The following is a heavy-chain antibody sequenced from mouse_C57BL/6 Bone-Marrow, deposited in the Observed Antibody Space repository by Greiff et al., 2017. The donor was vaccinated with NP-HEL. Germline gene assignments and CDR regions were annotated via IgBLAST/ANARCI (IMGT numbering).Heavy chain of an antibody. CDR2: IRSKSSNYAT. D-gene: IGHD1-1*01. J-gene: IGHJ1*03. CDR1: GFTFNTYA. CDR3: VVITTVVGRRYFDV. Sequence: EVQLVESGGGLVQPKGSLKLSCAASGFTFNTYAMHWVRQAPGKGLEWVARIRSKSSNYATYYADSVKDRFTISRDDSQSMLYLQMNNLKTEDTAMYYCVVITTVVGRRYFDVWGTGTTVTVSS. V-gene: IGHV10-3*01.